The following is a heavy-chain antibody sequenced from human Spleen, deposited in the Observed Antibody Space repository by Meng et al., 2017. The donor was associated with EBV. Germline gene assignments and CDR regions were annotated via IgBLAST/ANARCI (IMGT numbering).Heavy chain of an antibody. D-gene: IGHD3-22*01. CDR2: ISPYNDNR. Sequence: QVHLVQSGGQVKKPGASGKVSCKASGYTFTDNGITWVRQAPGQGLEWMGWISPYNDNRNYAQKFQGRVTMTMDASTSTAYMELRSLRSEDTAVYYCARYHSDSSGPMDYWGQGTLVTVSS. V-gene: IGHV1-18*04. CDR3: ARYHSDSSGPMDY. CDR1: GYTFTDNG. J-gene: IGHJ4*02.